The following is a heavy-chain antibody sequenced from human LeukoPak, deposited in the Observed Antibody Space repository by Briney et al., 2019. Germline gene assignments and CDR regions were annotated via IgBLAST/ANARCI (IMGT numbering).Heavy chain of an antibody. J-gene: IGHJ6*02. CDR1: GGSISSSSYY. CDR3: ARFDGRVGMDV. V-gene: IGHV4-39*01. CDR2: IYYSGST. Sequence: PSETLSLTCTVSGGSISSSSYYWGWIRQPPGKGLEWIGSIYYSGSTYYNPSLKSRVTISVDTSKNQFSLKLSSVTAADTAVYYCARFDGRVGMDVWGQGTTVTVSS.